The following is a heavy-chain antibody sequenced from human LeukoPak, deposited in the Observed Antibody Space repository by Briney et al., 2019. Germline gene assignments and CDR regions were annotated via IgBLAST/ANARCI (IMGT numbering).Heavy chain of an antibody. V-gene: IGHV4-59*01. CDR3: AREPLWFGDPLGWFDP. Sequence: PSETLSLTCTVSGGSIGSYYWSWIRQPPGKGLEWIGYIYYSGSTNYNPSLKSRVTISVHTSKNQFSLKLSSVTAADTAVYYCAREPLWFGDPLGWFDPWGQGTLVTVSS. CDR2: IYYSGST. CDR1: GGSIGSYY. D-gene: IGHD3-10*01. J-gene: IGHJ5*02.